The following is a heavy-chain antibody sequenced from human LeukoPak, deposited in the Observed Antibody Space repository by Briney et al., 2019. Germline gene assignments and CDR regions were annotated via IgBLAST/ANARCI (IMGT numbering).Heavy chain of an antibody. Sequence: PGGSLRLSCAASAFTFNSHAMSWVRQAARKGLDWVSGINGNGASTYYSDSVKGRFTISRDNSKNTVYLLMSSLRAEDMSVYYCAKDQGYSYYYLDYWGQGTVVSVSS. CDR1: AFTFNSHA. D-gene: IGHD5-18*01. CDR3: AKDQGYSYYYLDY. J-gene: IGHJ4*02. CDR2: INGNGAST. V-gene: IGHV3-23*01.